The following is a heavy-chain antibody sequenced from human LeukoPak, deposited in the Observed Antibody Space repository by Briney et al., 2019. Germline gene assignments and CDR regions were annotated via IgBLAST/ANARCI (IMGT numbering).Heavy chain of an antibody. CDR3: ASFLAAAGTEYFQH. CDR2: IYYSGST. D-gene: IGHD6-13*01. J-gene: IGHJ1*01. CDR1: GGSISSYY. Sequence: SETLSLTCTVSGGSISSYYWSWIRQPPGKGLEWIGYIYYSGSTNYNPSLKSRVTISVDTSKNQFSLKLSSVTAADTAVYYCASFLAAAGTEYFQHWGQGTLVTVSS. V-gene: IGHV4-59*01.